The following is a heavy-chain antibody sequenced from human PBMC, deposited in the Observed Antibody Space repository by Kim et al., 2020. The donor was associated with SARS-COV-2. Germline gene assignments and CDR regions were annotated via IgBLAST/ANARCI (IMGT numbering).Heavy chain of an antibody. CDR2: IWDDGSNK. CDR3: AKAPADGDYYY. V-gene: IGHV3-33*06. J-gene: IGHJ4*02. D-gene: IGHD4-17*01. CDR1: GFTFSNYG. Sequence: GGSLRLSCAASGFTFSNYGMHWVRQAPGKGLEWVAVIWDDGSNKYYADSVKGRFTISRDNSKNTLYLQMNSLRAEDTAVYYCAKAPADGDYYYWGQGTMVTVSS.